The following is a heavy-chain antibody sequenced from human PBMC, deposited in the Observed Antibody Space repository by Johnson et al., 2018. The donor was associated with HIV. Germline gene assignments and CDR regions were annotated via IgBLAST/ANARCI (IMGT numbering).Heavy chain of an antibody. D-gene: IGHD3-22*01. CDR3: ARPVVADYRGAFDI. Sequence: VQLVESGGGVVQPGRSLRLSCAASGFTFSSYAMRWVRQAPGKGLEWVSGISDSGGSTHYADSVKGRFTISRDNSKNTLYLQMNSLRAEDTAVYYCARPVVADYRGAFDIWGQGTMVTVSS. CDR1: GFTFSSYA. CDR2: ISDSGGST. V-gene: IGHV3-23*04. J-gene: IGHJ3*02.